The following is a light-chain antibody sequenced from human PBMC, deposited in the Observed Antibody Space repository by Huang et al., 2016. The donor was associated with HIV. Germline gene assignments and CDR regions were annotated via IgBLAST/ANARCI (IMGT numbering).Light chain of an antibody. CDR1: QSVSSN. Sequence: EIVMTQSPPTLSVSPGERATLSCRASQSVSSNVDWYQQKPGQAPKLLIYGASTRASAIPARFSGSGSGTEFTLTISSLQSEDFAVYYCQQYNNWPDTFGQGTKLEIK. V-gene: IGKV3-15*01. CDR3: QQYNNWPDT. J-gene: IGKJ2*01. CDR2: GAS.